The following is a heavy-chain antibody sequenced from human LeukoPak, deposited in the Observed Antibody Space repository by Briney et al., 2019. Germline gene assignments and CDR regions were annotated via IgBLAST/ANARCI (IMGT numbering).Heavy chain of an antibody. CDR1: GFTFGDNY. CDR3: ARDVYGALDY. CDR2: ITNKATSYTA. D-gene: IGHD2/OR15-2a*01. J-gene: IGHJ4*02. Sequence: GGSLRLSCAASGFTFGDNYMDWVRQAPGKGLEWVSRITNKATSYTAEYAASVKGRFIISRDGSENSKYLQMNSLKTEDTAVYYCARDVYGALDYWGQGTLVTVSS. V-gene: IGHV3-72*01.